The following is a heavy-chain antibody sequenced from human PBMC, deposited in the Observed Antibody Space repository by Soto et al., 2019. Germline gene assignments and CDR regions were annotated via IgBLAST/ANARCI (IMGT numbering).Heavy chain of an antibody. CDR2: INHSGST. V-gene: IGHV4-34*01. Sequence: SETLSLTCAFYGGSFSGYYWSWIRQPPGKGLEWIGEINHSGSTNYNPSLKSRVTISVDTSKNQFSLKLSSVTAADTAVYYCAPRVGVITGNDRVGYWGQGTLVTVSS. D-gene: IGHD1-20*01. CDR3: APRVGVITGNDRVGY. J-gene: IGHJ4*02. CDR1: GGSFSGYY.